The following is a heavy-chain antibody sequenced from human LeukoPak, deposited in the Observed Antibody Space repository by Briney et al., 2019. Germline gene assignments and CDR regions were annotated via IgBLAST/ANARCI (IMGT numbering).Heavy chain of an antibody. CDR3: ASGAYYPFHF. CDR1: GYPFTSYG. Sequence: APVEVSCKGSGYPFTSYGITWVGQAPGQGGEGVGGFSAYNGDTQYGQNVQGRGTMTTETSTTPAYLDLCNLAAGDTDVCFCASGAYYPFHFWGQGTRVTVSS. CDR2: FSAYNGDT. V-gene: IGHV1-18*01. D-gene: IGHD1-26*01. J-gene: IGHJ1*01.